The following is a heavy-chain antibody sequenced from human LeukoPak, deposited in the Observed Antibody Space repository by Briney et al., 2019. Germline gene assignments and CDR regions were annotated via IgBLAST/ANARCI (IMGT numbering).Heavy chain of an antibody. CDR3: AKSLDGSGHYGIDR. J-gene: IGHJ5*02. V-gene: IGHV3-23*01. Sequence: PGGSLRLSCAASGFNFDNYAMSWVRQAPGKGLEWVSGISFDGTVTDYADSVKGRFIVSRDNSKNTLYLQINSLRVDDTAIYYCAKSLDGSGHYGIDRWGQGTLVTVSS. D-gene: IGHD6-19*01. CDR2: ISFDGTVT. CDR1: GFNFDNYA.